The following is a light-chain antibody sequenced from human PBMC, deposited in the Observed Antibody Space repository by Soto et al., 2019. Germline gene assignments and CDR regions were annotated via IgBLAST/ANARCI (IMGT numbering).Light chain of an antibody. V-gene: IGKV1-5*03. CDR2: YVS. Sequence: DIKMTQSPSTLSASVGDRVTITCRASQSIGSWLAWFQQKAGKAPKLLIYYVSGLESGVPSRFSGSGSGTEFTLTISSLQPDDFATYYCQQYNTNPWTFGQGTKVEIK. J-gene: IGKJ1*01. CDR1: QSIGSW. CDR3: QQYNTNPWT.